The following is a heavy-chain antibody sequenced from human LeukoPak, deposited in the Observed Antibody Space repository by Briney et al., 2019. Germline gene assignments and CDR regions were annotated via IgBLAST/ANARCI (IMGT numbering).Heavy chain of an antibody. CDR1: GYTFVSYG. V-gene: IGHV1-18*01. D-gene: IGHD3-10*01. CDR3: ARSLGESLYHGTDV. CDR2: ISPYSGIR. Sequence: ASVKVSCKASGYTFVSYGINWVRQAPGQGLEWMGRISPYSGIRDYAQKLQGRVTMTTDTSTTTAYMELRGLRFDDTAVYYCARSLGESLYHGTDVWGQGTTVTVSS. J-gene: IGHJ6*02.